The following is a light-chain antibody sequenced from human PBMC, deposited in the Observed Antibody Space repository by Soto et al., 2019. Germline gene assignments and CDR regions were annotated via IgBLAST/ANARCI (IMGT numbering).Light chain of an antibody. Sequence: QSVLTQPPSVSGAPGQRVTISCTGSTSNIGTGYDVHWYQQLPGTAPKLLIYGNSKRPSGVPDRISGSKSGSSASLAITGLQADDEDDYYCQSYDMSLSGWVFGGGTKLTVL. V-gene: IGLV1-40*01. CDR3: QSYDMSLSGWV. CDR1: TSNIGTGYD. J-gene: IGLJ3*02. CDR2: GNS.